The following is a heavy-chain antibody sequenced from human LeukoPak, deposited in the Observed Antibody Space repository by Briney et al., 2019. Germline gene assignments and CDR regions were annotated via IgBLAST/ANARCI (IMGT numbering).Heavy chain of an antibody. CDR1: GGSISSSSYY. Sequence: PSETLSLTCTVSGGSISSSSYYWGWIRQPPGKGLEWIGSIYYSGSTYYNPSLKSRVTISVDTSKNQFSLKLSSVTAADTAVYYCARQPAYCGGDCYPLQIDYWGQGTLVTVSS. J-gene: IGHJ4*02. D-gene: IGHD2-21*02. CDR3: ARQPAYCGGDCYPLQIDY. V-gene: IGHV4-39*01. CDR2: IYYSGST.